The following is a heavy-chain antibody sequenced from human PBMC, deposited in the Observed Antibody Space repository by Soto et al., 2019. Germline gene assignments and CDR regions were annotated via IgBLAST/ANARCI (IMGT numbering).Heavy chain of an antibody. J-gene: IGHJ4*02. D-gene: IGHD5-12*01. V-gene: IGHV5-51*01. Sequence: PGEPLKSSCQASGYRFSNYLIDWVRQMPGKGLEWLGIIYPDDSDTRYSPSFQGQVTISVDKSISTAYLQWSSLKASDTAIYYCARPEYNGPPPVDYWGPGTMVTVSS. CDR3: ARPEYNGPPPVDY. CDR1: GYRFSNYL. CDR2: IYPDDSDT.